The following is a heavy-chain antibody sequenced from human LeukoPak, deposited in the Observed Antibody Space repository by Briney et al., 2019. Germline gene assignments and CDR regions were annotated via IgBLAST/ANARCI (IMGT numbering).Heavy chain of an antibody. Sequence: SVKVCCKASGGTFSSYAMNWVRQAPGQGLEWVARIIPLLGITNHAQKLQGRVTVTADTSTNTAYMELTSLISNDTAVYYCARARSRITFGGIRHAFDIWGQGTLVTVSS. CDR1: GGTFSSYA. J-gene: IGHJ3*02. D-gene: IGHD3-16*01. CDR2: IIPLLGIT. V-gene: IGHV1-69*04. CDR3: ARARSRITFGGIRHAFDI.